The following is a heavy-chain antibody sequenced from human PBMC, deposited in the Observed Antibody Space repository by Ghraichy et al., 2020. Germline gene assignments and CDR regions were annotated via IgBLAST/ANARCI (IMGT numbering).Heavy chain of an antibody. V-gene: IGHV4-34*01. Sequence: SETLSLTCAVYGGSFSGYYWSWIRQPPGKGLEWIGEINHSGSTNYNPSLKSRVTISVDTSKNQFSLKLSSVTAADTAVYYWARGHPQFPPKYWGQGTLVTVSS. CDR3: ARGHPQFPPKY. D-gene: IGHD5-24*01. CDR1: GGSFSGYY. CDR2: INHSGST. J-gene: IGHJ4*02.